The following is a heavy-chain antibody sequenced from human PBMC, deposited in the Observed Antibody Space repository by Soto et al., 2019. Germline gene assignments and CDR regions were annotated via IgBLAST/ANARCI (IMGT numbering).Heavy chain of an antibody. CDR2: ISYDGSNK. CDR3: ARDSIYGRYSYGPFDY. CDR1: GFTFSSYA. V-gene: IGHV3-30-3*01. D-gene: IGHD5-18*01. J-gene: IGHJ4*02. Sequence: PGGSLRLSCAASGFTFSSYAMHWVRQAPGKGLEWVAVISYDGSNKYYADSVKGRFTISRDNSKKTLYLQMNSLRAEDTVVYYCARDSIYGRYSYGPFDYWGQGTLVTVSS.